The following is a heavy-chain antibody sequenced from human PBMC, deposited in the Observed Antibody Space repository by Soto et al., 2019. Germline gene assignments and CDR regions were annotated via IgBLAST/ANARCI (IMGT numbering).Heavy chain of an antibody. CDR3: AREVGCSSTSCYYYYYMDV. D-gene: IGHD2-2*01. CDR1: GGTFSSYT. Sequence: GASVKVSCKASGGTFSSYTISWVRQAPGQGLEWMGRIIPILGIANYAQKFQGRVTITADKSTSTAYMELSSLRSEDTAVYYCAREVGCSSTSCYYYYYMDVWGKGTTVTVSS. J-gene: IGHJ6*03. V-gene: IGHV1-69*04. CDR2: IIPILGIA.